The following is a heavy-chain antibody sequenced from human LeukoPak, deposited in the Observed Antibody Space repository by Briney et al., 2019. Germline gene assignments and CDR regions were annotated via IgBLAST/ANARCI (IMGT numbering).Heavy chain of an antibody. D-gene: IGHD4-17*01. CDR3: ARAYGDYLYFDY. J-gene: IGHJ4*02. Sequence: TGGSLRLSCAASGFTFSNYAMSWVRQAPGKGLEWVSSISSSSSYIYYADSVKGRFTISRDNAKNSLYLQMNSLRAEDTAVYYCARAYGDYLYFDYWGQGTLVTVSS. CDR2: ISSSSSYI. V-gene: IGHV3-21*01. CDR1: GFTFSNYA.